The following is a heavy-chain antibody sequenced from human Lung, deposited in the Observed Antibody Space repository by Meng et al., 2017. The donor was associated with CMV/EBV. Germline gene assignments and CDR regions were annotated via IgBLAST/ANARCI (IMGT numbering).Heavy chain of an antibody. J-gene: IGHJ3*01. CDR1: GYTFIGYY. V-gene: IGHV1-2*02. CDR3: ARVQFLETANDAFDL. D-gene: IGHD2-21*01. CDR2: IHPYTGDT. Sequence: ASXXVSXKASGYTFIGYYMHWVRQAPGQGLEWMGWIHPYTGDTNYAQKFQGRVIMTRDMSINTVYMELSRLRSDDTAVYYCARVQFLETANDAFDLWGQGTXVTVSS.